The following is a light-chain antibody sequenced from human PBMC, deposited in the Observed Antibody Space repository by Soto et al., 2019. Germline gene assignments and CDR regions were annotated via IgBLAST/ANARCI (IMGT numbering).Light chain of an antibody. CDR3: QTWVTGHVV. Sequence: QLVLTQSPSASASLGASVKLTCTLSSGHSSYAIAWHHQQPEKGPRYLMKLNSDGSHRKGDGIPDRFSGSSSGAERYLAISSLQSEDEADYYCQTWVTGHVVFGGGTKLTVL. CDR1: SGHSSYA. V-gene: IGLV4-69*01. J-gene: IGLJ2*01. CDR2: LNSDGSH.